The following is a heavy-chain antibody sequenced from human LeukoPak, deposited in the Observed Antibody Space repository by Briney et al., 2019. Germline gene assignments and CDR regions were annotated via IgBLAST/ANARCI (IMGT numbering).Heavy chain of an antibody. D-gene: IGHD2-8*01. CDR3: ARVLRSVLPGTDAFDI. CDR1: GFTFSDYN. Sequence: GGSLRLSCAASGFTFSDYNMTWMRQAPGKGVEWEWVAYITSSGRSTLYADSVKGRFTISRDNAKNSLYLQMNSLRPEDTAVYYCARVLRSVLPGTDAFDIWGQGTRVTVSS. V-gene: IGHV3-11*04. J-gene: IGHJ3*02. CDR2: ITSSGRST.